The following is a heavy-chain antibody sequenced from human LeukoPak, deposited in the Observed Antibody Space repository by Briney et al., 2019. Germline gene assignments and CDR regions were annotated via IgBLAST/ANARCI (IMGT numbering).Heavy chain of an antibody. CDR3: ARRSYYGNWFDP. CDR1: GGSISSYY. D-gene: IGHD1-26*01. V-gene: IGHV4-59*12. Sequence: SETLSLTCTVSGGSISSYYWSWIRQPPGKGLEWIGYIYYSGSTNYNPSLKSRVTISVDTSKNQFSLKLSSVTAADTAVYYCARRSYYGNWFDPWGQGTLVTVSS. J-gene: IGHJ5*02. CDR2: IYYSGST.